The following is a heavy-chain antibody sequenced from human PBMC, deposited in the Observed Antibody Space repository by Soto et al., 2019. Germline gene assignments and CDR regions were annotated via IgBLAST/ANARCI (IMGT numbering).Heavy chain of an antibody. CDR2: ISGGGDAT. V-gene: IGHV3-23*01. D-gene: IGHD2-2*01. Sequence: EVQLLESGGGLVQPGGSLRLSCAGSGFTFFNYAMNWVRQAPGKGLEWVSSISGGGDATFFPDSVRGRFTFSRDNSKNNLTLPMNSLGVEDTAVYYCARKILVSTTRPEYWDFELWGRGTLVTFSS. J-gene: IGHJ2*01. CDR3: ARKILVSTTRPEYWDFEL. CDR1: GFTFFNYA.